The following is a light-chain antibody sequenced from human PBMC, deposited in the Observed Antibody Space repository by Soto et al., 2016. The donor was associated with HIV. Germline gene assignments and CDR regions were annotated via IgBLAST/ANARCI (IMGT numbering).Light chain of an antibody. CDR2: AAS. V-gene: IGKV1D-16*01. Sequence: DIQMTQSPSSVSASVGDRVTITCRASQGISSSLAWYQQKPGKAPKLLIYAASNLQSGVPSRFSGSGSGTDFTLTISSLQPDDFATYYCQQYNNYRWTFGQGTKVEIK. CDR1: QGISSS. J-gene: IGKJ1*01. CDR3: QQYNNYRWT.